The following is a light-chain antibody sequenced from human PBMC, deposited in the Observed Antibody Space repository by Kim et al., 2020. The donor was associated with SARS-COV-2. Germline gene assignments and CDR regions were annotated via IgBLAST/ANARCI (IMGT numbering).Light chain of an antibody. CDR1: QSVLYSSNNKNC. CDR2: WTS. CDR3: QQFLSGFS. J-gene: IGKJ4*01. Sequence: DIVMTQSPDSQAVSLGERATINCKSSQSVLYSSNNKNCVAWYQQKPGQPPKLLIHWTSIRESGVPDRFSGSGSGTDFTLTISSLQPEDVAVYYCQQFLSGFSFGGGTKLEIK. V-gene: IGKV4-1*01.